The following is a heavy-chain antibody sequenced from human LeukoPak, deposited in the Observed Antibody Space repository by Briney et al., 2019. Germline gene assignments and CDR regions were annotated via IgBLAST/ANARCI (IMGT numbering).Heavy chain of an antibody. J-gene: IGHJ3*02. CDR2: IYPGDSDT. V-gene: IGHV5-51*01. CDR3: ARSFFGGWYCSGGSCYNRPNAFDI. D-gene: IGHD2-15*01. CDR1: GYSFTSYW. Sequence: GESLKISCKGSGYSFTSYWIGWVRQMLGKGLEWMGIIYPGDSDTRYSPSFQGQVTISADKSISTAYLQWSSLKASDTAMYYCARSFFGGWYCSGGSCYNRPNAFDIWGQGTMVTVSS.